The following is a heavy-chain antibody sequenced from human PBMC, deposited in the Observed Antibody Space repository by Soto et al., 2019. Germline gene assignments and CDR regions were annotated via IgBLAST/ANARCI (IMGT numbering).Heavy chain of an antibody. CDR3: ARSRCSGGSCYLAPHTIDY. Sequence: QVQLVQSGAEVKKPGASVKVSCKASGYTFTSYGISWVRQAPGQGLEWMGWISAYNGNTNYAQKLQGRVTMTTDTSTSTAYMELRSLRYDDTAVYYCARSRCSGGSCYLAPHTIDYWGQGTLVTVSS. CDR2: ISAYNGNT. CDR1: GYTFTSYG. V-gene: IGHV1-18*01. D-gene: IGHD2-15*01. J-gene: IGHJ4*02.